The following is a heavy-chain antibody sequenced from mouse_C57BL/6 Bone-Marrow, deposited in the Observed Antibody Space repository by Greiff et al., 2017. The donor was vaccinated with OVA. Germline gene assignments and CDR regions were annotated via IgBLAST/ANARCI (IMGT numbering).Heavy chain of an antibody. D-gene: IGHD1-1*01. Sequence: EVNVVESGGDLVKPGGSLKLSCAASGFTFSSYGMSWVRQTPDKRLEWVATISSGGSYTYYPDSVKGRFTISRDNAKNTLYLQMSSLKSEDTAMYYCARRGITTVVAKAMDYWGQGTSVTVSS. CDR2: ISSGGSYT. CDR1: GFTFSSYG. J-gene: IGHJ4*01. V-gene: IGHV5-6*02. CDR3: ARRGITTVVAKAMDY.